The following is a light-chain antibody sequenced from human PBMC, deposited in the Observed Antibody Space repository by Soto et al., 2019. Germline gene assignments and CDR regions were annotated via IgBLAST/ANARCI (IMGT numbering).Light chain of an antibody. J-gene: IGLJ1*01. CDR1: SSNLGTTT. Sequence: QSVLTQPPSASGTPGQRVSISCSGSSSNLGTTTVDWYQQLPGTAPRLLIYTSTHRPSGVPDRFSGSKSGTSASLAISGLQSEDEADYYCAAWDDRLNGYVFGTGTKVTVL. CDR2: TST. CDR3: AAWDDRLNGYV. V-gene: IGLV1-44*01.